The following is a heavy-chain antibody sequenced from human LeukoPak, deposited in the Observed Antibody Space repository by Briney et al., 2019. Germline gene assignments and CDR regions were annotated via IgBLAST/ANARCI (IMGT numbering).Heavy chain of an antibody. V-gene: IGHV3-48*03. D-gene: IGHD1-26*01. J-gene: IGHJ5*02. Sequence: KAGGSLRLSCAASGFTFSSYEMNWVRQAPGKGLEWVLYISSSGSAIYYADSVKGRFTISRDNAKNSLYLQMNSLRAEDTAVYYCARVKYIVRARGGFFDPWSQGTLVTVSP. CDR3: ARVKYIVRARGGFFDP. CDR2: ISSSGSAI. CDR1: GFTFSSYE.